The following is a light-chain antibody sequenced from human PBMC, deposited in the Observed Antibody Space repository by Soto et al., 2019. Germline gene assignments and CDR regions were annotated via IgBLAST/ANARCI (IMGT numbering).Light chain of an antibody. CDR2: GAS. CDR3: QQYDISPGT. CDR1: QSVSSNY. Sequence: EIVMTQSPATLSLSPGERATLSCRASQSVSSNYLAWYQQKPGQAPRLLIYGASSRATGIPDRFSGSGSGTDFIFTISRLEPEDFAVYYCQQYDISPGTFGQGTKVDIK. J-gene: IGKJ1*01. V-gene: IGKV3-20*01.